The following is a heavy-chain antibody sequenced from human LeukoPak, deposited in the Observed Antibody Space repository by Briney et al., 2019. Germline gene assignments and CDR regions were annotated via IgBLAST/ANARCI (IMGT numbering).Heavy chain of an antibody. Sequence: PSETLSLTCAVYGGSFSGYYWSWIRQPPGKGLEWIGTIYHSGSTYYNPSLESRVTISIDMSQNKFSLKLTSVTAADTAVYYCVKDGLGYDTSGYSRWGQGILVTVSS. CDR1: GGSFSGYY. D-gene: IGHD3-22*01. CDR2: IYHSGST. CDR3: VKDGLGYDTSGYSR. J-gene: IGHJ4*02. V-gene: IGHV4-34*01.